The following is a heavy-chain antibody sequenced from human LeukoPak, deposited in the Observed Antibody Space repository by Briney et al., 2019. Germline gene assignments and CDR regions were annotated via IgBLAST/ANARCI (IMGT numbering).Heavy chain of an antibody. CDR3: ARVEGIAVAGSDY. J-gene: IGHJ4*02. V-gene: IGHV3-21*01. Sequence: GGSLRLSCAASGFTFSSYSMNWVRQAPGKGLEWVSSISSSSSYIYYADSVKGRFTISRDNAKNSLYLQMNSLRAEDTAVYYCARVEGIAVAGSDYWGQGTLVTVSS. CDR2: ISSSSSYI. CDR1: GFTFSSYS. D-gene: IGHD6-19*01.